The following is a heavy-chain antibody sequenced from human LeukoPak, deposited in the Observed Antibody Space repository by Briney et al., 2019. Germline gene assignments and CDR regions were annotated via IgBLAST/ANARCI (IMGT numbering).Heavy chain of an antibody. Sequence: TGGSLRLSCVASGFTFSNYNMNWVRQAPGKGLEWVSSISGSGTYIYYADSLKGRFTISRDNAKTSLYLQMNSLRAEDTAVYYCARDPYYDFWSDYGTEALDIWGQGTMVTVSS. CDR2: ISGSGTYI. CDR1: GFTFSNYN. CDR3: ARDPYYDFWSDYGTEALDI. D-gene: IGHD3-3*01. J-gene: IGHJ3*02. V-gene: IGHV3-21*01.